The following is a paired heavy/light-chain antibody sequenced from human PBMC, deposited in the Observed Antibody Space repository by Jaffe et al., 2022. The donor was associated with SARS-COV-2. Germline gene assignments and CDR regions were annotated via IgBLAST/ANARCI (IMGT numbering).Heavy chain of an antibody. CDR3: AKEIRKRSGSDV. Sequence: QLQLQESGPGLVKPSETLSLTCTVSGGSIISTSYCWGWIRQPPGKGLEWVGSVCIDGTPHYNWALESRVTIFADTSKNQYSLKVTSVTAADTAVYYCAKEIRKRSGSDVWGQGTTVTVSS. CDR2: VCIDGTP. J-gene: IGHJ6*02. V-gene: IGHV4-39*02. CDR1: GGSIISTSYC. D-gene: IGHD3-10*01.
Light chain of an antibody. CDR1: SSDVGGYNF. CDR3: SSYASSSIFV. J-gene: IGLJ1*01. V-gene: IGLV2-14*03. Sequence: QSALAQPASVSGSPGQTITISCTGTSSDVGGYNFVSWYQQHPGKAPKLIIYHVSDRPSGISSRFSGSKSGNTASLTISGLQAEDEAEYHCSSYASSSIFVFGTVTRVTVL. CDR2: HVS.